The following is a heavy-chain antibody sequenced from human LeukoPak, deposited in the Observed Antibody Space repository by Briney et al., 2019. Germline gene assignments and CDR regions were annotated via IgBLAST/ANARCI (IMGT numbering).Heavy chain of an antibody. V-gene: IGHV6-1*01. J-gene: IGHJ5*02. Sequence: SQTLSLTCAISGDSFSSNSAAWNWLRQSPSRGLEWLGRTYYRSKLYNDYAVSVKSRITINPDTSKNQFSLQLNSVTPEDTAVYYCARSPGIAAALDPWGQGTLVTVSS. CDR3: ARSPGIAAALDP. CDR1: GDSFSSNSAA. CDR2: TYYRSKLYN. D-gene: IGHD6-13*01.